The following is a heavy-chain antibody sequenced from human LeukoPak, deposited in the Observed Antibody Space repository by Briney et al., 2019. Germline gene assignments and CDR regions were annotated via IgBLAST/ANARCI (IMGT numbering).Heavy chain of an antibody. J-gene: IGHJ6*03. CDR3: AREFRGTMVRGVITYYMDV. D-gene: IGHD3-10*01. V-gene: IGHV1-69*13. CDR2: IIPIFGTA. Sequence: SVKVSCKASGGTFSSYAISWVRQAPGQGLEWMGGIIPIFGTANYAQKFQGRVTITADESTSTAYMELSSLRSEDTAVYYCAREFRGTMVRGVITYYMDVWGKGTTVTISS. CDR1: GGTFSSYA.